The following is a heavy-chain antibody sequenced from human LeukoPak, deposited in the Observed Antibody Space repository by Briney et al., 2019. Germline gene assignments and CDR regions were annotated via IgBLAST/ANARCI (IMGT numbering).Heavy chain of an antibody. D-gene: IGHD6-13*01. J-gene: IGHJ1*01. CDR3: ARGHSTSRPEYFQH. V-gene: IGHV1-18*01. CDR2: ISAYNGNT. CDR1: GYTFNRYG. Sequence: ASVKVSCKASGYTFNRYGISWVRQAPGQGLEWMGWISAYNGNTKNAQNLQGRVTMTTDTSTTTAYMELRSLKSDDTAVYYCARGHSTSRPEYFQHWGQGTLVTVSS.